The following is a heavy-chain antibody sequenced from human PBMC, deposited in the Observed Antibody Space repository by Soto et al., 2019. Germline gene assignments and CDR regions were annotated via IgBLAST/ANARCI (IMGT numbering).Heavy chain of an antibody. J-gene: IGHJ5*02. CDR1: GGSISSGGYY. CDR3: AFRWADTAMVPRPWFAP. D-gene: IGHD5-18*01. V-gene: IGHV4-31*03. Sequence: SETLCLTCTVSGGSISSGGYYWSWIRQDPGKGLEWIGYIYYSGSTYYNPSLKSRVTISVDTSKNQFSLKLSSVTAPDTAVYSCAFRWADTAMVPRPWFAPWGQGTLVTVSS. CDR2: IYYSGST.